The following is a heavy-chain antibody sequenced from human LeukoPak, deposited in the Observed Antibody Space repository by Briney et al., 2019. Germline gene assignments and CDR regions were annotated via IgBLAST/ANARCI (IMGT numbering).Heavy chain of an antibody. J-gene: IGHJ4*02. CDR3: ARVNINNWHSCDY. CDR1: GGSISSNNW. CDR2: IYHSGSP. D-gene: IGHD1-1*01. V-gene: IGHV4-4*02. Sequence: SGTLSLTCAVSGGSISSNNWWGWVRQPPGKGLEWIGEIYHSGSPNYNPSLKSRVTISVDKSRNHFSLNLSSVTAADTAVYYCARVNINNWHSCDYWGQGTLVTVSS.